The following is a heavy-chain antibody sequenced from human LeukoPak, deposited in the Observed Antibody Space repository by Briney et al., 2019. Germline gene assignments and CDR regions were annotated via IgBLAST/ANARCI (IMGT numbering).Heavy chain of an antibody. CDR3: ARDAKYCSSTSCFAYYYGMDV. D-gene: IGHD2-2*01. J-gene: IGHJ6*02. Sequence: PGGSLRLSCAASGFTFSSYAMHWVRQAPGKGLAYVSAISSNGGSTYYANSVKGRFTISRDNSKNTLYLQMGSLRAEDMAVYYCARDAKYCSSTSCFAYYYGMDVWGQGTTVTVSS. V-gene: IGHV3-64*01. CDR1: GFTFSSYA. CDR2: ISSNGGST.